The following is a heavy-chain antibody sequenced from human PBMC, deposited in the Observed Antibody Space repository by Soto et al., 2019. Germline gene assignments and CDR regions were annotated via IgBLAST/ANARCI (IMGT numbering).Heavy chain of an antibody. Sequence: GGSLRLSCAASGFTFSSYAMSWVRQAPGKGLEWVSAISGSGGSTYYADSVKGRFTISRDNSKNTLYLQMNSLRAEDTAVYYCAKGGGGYSSSWYAFDIWGQGTMVTVSS. CDR1: GFTFSSYA. V-gene: IGHV3-23*01. CDR2: ISGSGGST. CDR3: AKGGGGYSSSWYAFDI. D-gene: IGHD6-13*01. J-gene: IGHJ3*02.